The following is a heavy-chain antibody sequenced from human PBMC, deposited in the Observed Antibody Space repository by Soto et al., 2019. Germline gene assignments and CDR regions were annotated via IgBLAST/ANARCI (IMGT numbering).Heavy chain of an antibody. V-gene: IGHV1-2*02. J-gene: IGHJ4*02. CDR3: APQSTGWSN. Sequence: GASVKVSCKASGYSFTGYYLHWVRQAPGQGLEWMGWINPNSGGTEYAQKFQGRVTMTRDTSITTAYMELRSLRSDDTAVYYCAPQSTGWSNWGQGTLVTVSS. D-gene: IGHD6-19*01. CDR1: GYSFTGYY. CDR2: INPNSGGT.